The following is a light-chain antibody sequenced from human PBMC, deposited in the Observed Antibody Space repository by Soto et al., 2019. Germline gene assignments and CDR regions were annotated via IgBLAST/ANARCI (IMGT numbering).Light chain of an antibody. J-gene: IGKJ4*01. CDR2: GAS. CDR1: QSVSNN. V-gene: IGKV3-15*01. CDR3: QQYNSWPLT. Sequence: EIVMTQSPATLSVSPGERATLSCRASQSVSNNLAWYQQKPGQAPRLLIYGASTRATGIPARFSGSGSGTEFTLTISSLPPEDFAVYYCQQYNSWPLTFGGGTKVAIK.